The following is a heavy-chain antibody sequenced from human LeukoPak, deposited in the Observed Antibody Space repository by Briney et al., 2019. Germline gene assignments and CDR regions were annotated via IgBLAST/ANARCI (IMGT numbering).Heavy chain of an antibody. Sequence: KTGGSLRLSCAASGFTFSDYYMSWIRQAPGKGLGWVSYISSSGSTIYYADSVKGRFTISRDNAKNSLYLQMNSLRAEDTAVYYCARVRDGYNQGDYFDYWGQGTLVTVSS. CDR1: GFTFSDYY. D-gene: IGHD5-24*01. V-gene: IGHV3-11*01. CDR2: ISSSGSTI. CDR3: ARVRDGYNQGDYFDY. J-gene: IGHJ4*02.